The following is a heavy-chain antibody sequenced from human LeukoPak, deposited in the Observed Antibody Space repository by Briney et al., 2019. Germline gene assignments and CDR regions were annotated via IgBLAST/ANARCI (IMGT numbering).Heavy chain of an antibody. J-gene: IGHJ6*02. CDR1: GFTFSNSW. D-gene: IGHD2/OR15-2a*01. V-gene: IGHV3-7*01. CDR2: IKDDGSDK. Sequence: GGSLRLSCAASGFTFSNSWMTWVRQAPGKGLEWVATIKDDGSDKYYVDSVKGQFTISRDNAKNSLHLQMGSLRVEDTAVYYCARGNYYGMDVWGQGTTVTVS. CDR3: ARGNYYGMDV.